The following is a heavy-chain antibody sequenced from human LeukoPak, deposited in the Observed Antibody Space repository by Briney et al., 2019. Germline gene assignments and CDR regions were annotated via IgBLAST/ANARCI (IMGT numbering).Heavy chain of an antibody. Sequence: PGGSLRLSCAASGFTFSAYTMHWVRQAPGKGLEWVAVISYDGSKKYYADSVKGRFTISRDNSKNTLYLQMNSLRPEDTAVYYCASNRYTYADYWGQGTLVTVSS. J-gene: IGHJ4*02. CDR3: ASNRYTYADY. D-gene: IGHD5-18*01. CDR2: ISYDGSKK. CDR1: GFTFSAYT. V-gene: IGHV3-30*04.